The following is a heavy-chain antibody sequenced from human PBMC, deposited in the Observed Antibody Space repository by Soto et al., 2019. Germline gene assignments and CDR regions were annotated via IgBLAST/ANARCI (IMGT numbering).Heavy chain of an antibody. V-gene: IGHV4-39*01. Sequence: SETLSLTCTVSGGSISSSSYYWGWIRQPPGKGLEWIGSIYYSGSTYYNPSLKSRVTISVDTSKNQFSLKLSSVTAADTAVYYCASTSVARYNWNYGNYGMDVWGQGTTVTVSS. D-gene: IGHD1-7*01. J-gene: IGHJ6*02. CDR3: ASTSVARYNWNYGNYGMDV. CDR1: GGSISSSSYY. CDR2: IYYSGST.